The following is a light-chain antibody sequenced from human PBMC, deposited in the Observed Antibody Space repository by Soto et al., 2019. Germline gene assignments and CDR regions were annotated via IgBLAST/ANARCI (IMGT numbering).Light chain of an antibody. V-gene: IGKV1-39*01. CDR3: QQSDHSPIYT. CDR2: AAS. CDR1: QSIGTS. J-gene: IGKJ2*01. Sequence: DIQMTQSPSSVSASVGDRVTITCRASQSIGTSLNWYQQKPGEAPKLLIYAASSLQSGVPSRFSGSGSGTDFTLTISSLQPEDFATYYCQQSDHSPIYTFGQGTDLEIK.